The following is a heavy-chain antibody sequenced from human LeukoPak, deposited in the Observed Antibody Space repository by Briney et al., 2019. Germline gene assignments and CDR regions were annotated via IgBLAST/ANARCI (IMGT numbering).Heavy chain of an antibody. V-gene: IGHV1-69*04. CDR1: GYTFTGYY. D-gene: IGHD1-26*01. Sequence: GASVKVSCKASGYTFTGYYMHWVRQAPGQGLEWMGRIIPILGIANYAQKFQGKVTITADKSTSTAYMELSSLRSEDTAVYYCARDVGGGSYYDYWGQGTLVTVSS. CDR2: IIPILGIA. CDR3: ARDVGGGSYYDY. J-gene: IGHJ4*02.